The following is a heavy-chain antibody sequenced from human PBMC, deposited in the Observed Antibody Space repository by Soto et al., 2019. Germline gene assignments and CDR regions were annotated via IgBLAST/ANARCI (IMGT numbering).Heavy chain of an antibody. V-gene: IGHV4-59*01. CDR3: ARAPYYDSSGYSY. CDR1: GGSISSYY. CDR2: IYYSGST. D-gene: IGHD3-22*01. J-gene: IGHJ4*02. Sequence: QVQLQESGPGLVKPSETLSLTCTVSGGSISSYYWSWIRQPPGKGLEWIGYIYYSGSTNYNPSLKSRVTISVDTSKNQFSLKLSSVTAADTAVYYCARAPYYDSSGYSYWGQGTLVTVSS.